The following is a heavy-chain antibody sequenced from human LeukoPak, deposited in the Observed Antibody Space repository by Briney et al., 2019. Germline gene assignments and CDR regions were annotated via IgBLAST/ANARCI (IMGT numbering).Heavy chain of an antibody. V-gene: IGHV3-23*01. D-gene: IGHD2-15*01. J-gene: IGHJ4*02. CDR2: IRGSGGST. CDR1: GFTFSDCA. CDR3: AKDVVSAPSRFDY. Sequence: GGSLRLSCAASGFTFSDCAMRWVRQAPGRGLEWVSGIRGSGGSTYYADSVKGRFTISRDNSKNTMYLQMNSLRAEDTGVYYCAKDVVSAPSRFDYWGQGTLVTVSS.